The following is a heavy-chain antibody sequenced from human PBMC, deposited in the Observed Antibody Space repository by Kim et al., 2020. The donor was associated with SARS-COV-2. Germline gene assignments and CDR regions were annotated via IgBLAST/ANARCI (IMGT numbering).Heavy chain of an antibody. J-gene: IGHJ4*02. D-gene: IGHD6-6*01. Sequence: QKFQGRVTMTRDTSISTAYMELSRLRSDDTAVYYCARDNPFGYSSSSPDYWGQGTLVTVSS. CDR3: ARDNPFGYSSSSPDY. V-gene: IGHV1-2*02.